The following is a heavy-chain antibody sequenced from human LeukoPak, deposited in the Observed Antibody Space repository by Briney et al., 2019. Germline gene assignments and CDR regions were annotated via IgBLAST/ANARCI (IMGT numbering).Heavy chain of an antibody. CDR3: ARGIWSATRVDYYLDN. J-gene: IGHJ4*02. V-gene: IGHV1-3*01. Sequence: ASVKVSCKASGYIFTSYAMHWVRQAPGQRFEWMGWINADNGHTKYSQNFQGRVTITRDSSANIVYMDVSSLTSEDTAVYYCARGIWSATRVDYYLDNWGRGTLVTVSS. D-gene: IGHD5-24*01. CDR2: INADNGHT. CDR1: GYIFTSYA.